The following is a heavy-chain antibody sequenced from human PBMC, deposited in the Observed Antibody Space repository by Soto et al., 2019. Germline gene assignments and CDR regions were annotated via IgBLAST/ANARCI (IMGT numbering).Heavy chain of an antibody. CDR2: IYYSGST. Sequence: SETLSLTCTVSGGSISSYYWSWIRQPPGKGLEWIGYIYYSGSTNYNPSLKSRVTISVDTSKNQFSLKLSSVTAADTAVYYCARDPGHIAAADLRYYYYYGMDVWGQGTTVTVSS. D-gene: IGHD6-13*01. CDR3: ARDPGHIAAADLRYYYYYGMDV. V-gene: IGHV4-59*01. J-gene: IGHJ6*02. CDR1: GGSISSYY.